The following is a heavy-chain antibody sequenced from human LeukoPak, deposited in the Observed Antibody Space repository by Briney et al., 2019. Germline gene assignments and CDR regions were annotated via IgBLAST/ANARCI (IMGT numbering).Heavy chain of an antibody. CDR1: GFTFSSHW. CDR3: ARGATYAYYQDY. J-gene: IGHJ4*02. D-gene: IGHD1-26*01. Sequence: QPGRSLRLSCAASGFTFSSHWMHWVRQAPGKGLVWVSRIKYDASSTSYADSVKGRFTISRDNAKNTLYLQMNSLRAEDTAVYYCARGATYAYYQDYWGQGTLVTVSS. V-gene: IGHV3-74*01. CDR2: IKYDASST.